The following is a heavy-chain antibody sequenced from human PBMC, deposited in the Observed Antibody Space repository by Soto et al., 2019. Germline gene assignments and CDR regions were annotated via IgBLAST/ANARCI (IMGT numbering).Heavy chain of an antibody. D-gene: IGHD3-3*01. Sequence: ASVKVSCKASGGTFSSYAISWVRQAPGQGLEWMGGIIPIFGTANYAQKFQGRVTITADESTSTAYMELSSLRSEDTAVYYCARDRTDDFWSGHNWFDPWGQGTLVTVSS. CDR1: GGTFSSYA. CDR2: IIPIFGTA. J-gene: IGHJ5*02. V-gene: IGHV1-69*13. CDR3: ARDRTDDFWSGHNWFDP.